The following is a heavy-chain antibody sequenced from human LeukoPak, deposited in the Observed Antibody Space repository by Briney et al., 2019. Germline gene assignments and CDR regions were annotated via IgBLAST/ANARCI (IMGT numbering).Heavy chain of an antibody. CDR2: MNPNSGNT. D-gene: IGHD3-3*01. V-gene: IGHV1-8*03. Sequence: ASVKVSCKASGYTFTSYDINWVRQATGQGLEWMGWMNPNSGNTGYAQKFQGRVTITRNTSISTAYMELSSLRSEDTAVYYCARAHVLRSLEWLPPWFDPWGQGTLVTVSS. J-gene: IGHJ5*02. CDR3: ARAHVLRSLEWLPPWFDP. CDR1: GYTFTSYD.